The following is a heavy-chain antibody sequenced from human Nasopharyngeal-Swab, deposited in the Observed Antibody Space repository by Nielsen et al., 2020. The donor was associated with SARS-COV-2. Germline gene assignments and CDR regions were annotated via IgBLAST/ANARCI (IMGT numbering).Heavy chain of an antibody. CDR1: GFTFSDSW. Sequence: GESLKISCAVSGFTFSDSWIHWVRQAPGKGLVWVSRINSDGSRTGYADSVKGRFTISRDNAKNTLYLQMHSLRAEDTAVYYCARDFDQTGDWGQGTLVTVSS. D-gene: IGHD7-27*01. J-gene: IGHJ4*02. CDR3: ARDFDQTGD. V-gene: IGHV3-74*01. CDR2: INSDGSRT.